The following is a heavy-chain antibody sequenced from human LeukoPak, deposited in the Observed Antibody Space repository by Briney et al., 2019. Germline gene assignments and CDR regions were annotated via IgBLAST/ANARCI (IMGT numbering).Heavy chain of an antibody. D-gene: IGHD6-19*01. V-gene: IGHV4-39*07. CDR3: ARGTAIAVAGTRYFDY. Sequence: SETLSLTCTVSGGSISSGGYYWSWIRQHPGKGLEWIGEINHSGSTNYNPSLKSRVTISVDTSKNQFSLKLSPVTAADTAVYYCARGTAIAVAGTRYFDYWGQGTLVTVSS. CDR2: INHSGST. CDR1: GGSISSGGYY. J-gene: IGHJ4*02.